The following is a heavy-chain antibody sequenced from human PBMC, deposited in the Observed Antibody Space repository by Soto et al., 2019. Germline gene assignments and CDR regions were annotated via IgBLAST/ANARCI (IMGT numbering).Heavy chain of an antibody. V-gene: IGHV1-2*02. CDR3: GRGRSGQIVIFY. CDR2: IGPESGAT. Sequence: ASVKVSCKTSGYTFTGHYIHWVRQAPQQGPEWMGEIGPESGATRYAQKFRGRVTMTMDTSITTVYMELKNLSPDDTAVYYCGRGRSGQIVIFYWGEGTQVTVSS. CDR1: GYTFTGHY. D-gene: IGHD3-3*02. J-gene: IGHJ4*02.